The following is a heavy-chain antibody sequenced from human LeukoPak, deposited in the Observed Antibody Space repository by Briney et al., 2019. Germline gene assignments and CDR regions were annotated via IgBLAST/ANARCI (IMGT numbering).Heavy chain of an antibody. D-gene: IGHD5-18*01. J-gene: IGHJ6*02. Sequence: GGSLRLSCAASGFTFSSYSMNWVRQAPGKGLEWVSSISSSSSYIYYADSVKGRFTISRDNAKNSLYLQMNSLRAEDTAVYYCARGLPGYSYGSYYYYGMDVWGQGTTVTVSS. V-gene: IGHV3-21*01. CDR2: ISSSSSYI. CDR1: GFTFSSYS. CDR3: ARGLPGYSYGSYYYYGMDV.